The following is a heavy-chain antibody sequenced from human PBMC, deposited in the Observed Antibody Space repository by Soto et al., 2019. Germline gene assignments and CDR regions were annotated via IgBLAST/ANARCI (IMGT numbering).Heavy chain of an antibody. J-gene: IGHJ4*02. V-gene: IGHV3-74*01. CDR2: INSDGSST. D-gene: IGHD2-15*01. CDR3: VRASLVVAAATREDY. CDR1: GFTFSSYW. Sequence: EVQLVESGGGLVQPGGSLRLSCAASGFTFSSYWMHWVRQAPGKGLVWVSRINSDGSSTSYADSVKGRFTISRDNAKNTLYLLMNSRRAEDTDVYYCVRASLVVAAATREDYWGQGTLVPGFS.